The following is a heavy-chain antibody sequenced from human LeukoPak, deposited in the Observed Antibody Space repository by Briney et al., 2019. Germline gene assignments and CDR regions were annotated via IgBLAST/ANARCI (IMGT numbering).Heavy chain of an antibody. J-gene: IGHJ6*02. V-gene: IGHV1-8*01. CDR3: ARTRADIHFDWLLLSMDV. D-gene: IGHD3-9*01. Sequence: ASVKVSCKASGYTFTSYDINWVRQATGQGLEWMGWMNPNSGNTGYAQKFQGRVTMTRNTSISTAYMELSSLRSEDTAVYYCARTRADIHFDWLLLSMDVWGQGTTVTVSS. CDR1: GYTFTSYD. CDR2: MNPNSGNT.